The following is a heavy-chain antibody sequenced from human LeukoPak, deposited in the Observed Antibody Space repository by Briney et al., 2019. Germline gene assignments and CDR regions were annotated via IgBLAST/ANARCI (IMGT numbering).Heavy chain of an antibody. Sequence: ASVKVSCKASGYTFTGYDMHWVRQAPGQGLEWMGWINPNSGGTNYAQKFQGRVTMTRDTSISTAYMELSRLRSDDTAVYYCARAYYYDSSPEDYWGQGTLVTVSS. CDR2: INPNSGGT. CDR1: GYTFTGYD. D-gene: IGHD3-22*01. J-gene: IGHJ4*02. V-gene: IGHV1-2*02. CDR3: ARAYYYDSSPEDY.